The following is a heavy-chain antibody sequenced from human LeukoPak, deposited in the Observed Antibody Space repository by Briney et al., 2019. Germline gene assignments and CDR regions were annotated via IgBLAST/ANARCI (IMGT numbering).Heavy chain of an antibody. V-gene: IGHV4-59*01. D-gene: IGHD5-18*01. Sequence: SETLSLTCTVSGGSISSYYWSRIRQPPGKGLEWIGYIYYSGSTNYNPSLKSRVTISVDTSKNQFSLKLSSVTAADTAVYYCARTPADSYGRPLDYWGQGTLVTVSS. J-gene: IGHJ4*02. CDR3: ARTPADSYGRPLDY. CDR1: GGSISSYY. CDR2: IYYSGST.